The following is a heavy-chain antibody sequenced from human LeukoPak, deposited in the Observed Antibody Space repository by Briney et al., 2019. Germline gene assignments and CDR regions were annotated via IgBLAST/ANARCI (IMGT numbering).Heavy chain of an antibody. V-gene: IGHV4-39*07. J-gene: IGHJ4*02. Sequence: SETLSLTCTVSGGSISSSSYYWGWIRQPPGKGLEWIGSIYYSGSTYYNPSLKSRVTISVDTSKNQFSLKLSSVTAADTAVYYCASASDPKGRSYDYWGQGTLVTVSS. CDR1: GGSISSSSYY. CDR3: ASASDPKGRSYDY. CDR2: IYYSGST. D-gene: IGHD2-21*02.